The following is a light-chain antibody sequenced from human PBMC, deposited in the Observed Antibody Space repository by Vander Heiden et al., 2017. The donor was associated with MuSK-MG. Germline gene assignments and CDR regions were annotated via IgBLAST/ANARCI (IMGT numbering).Light chain of an antibody. CDR1: QSFNSW. V-gene: IGKV1-5*01. Sequence: DIKMTQSPSTLSASVGDRVTITCRASQSFNSWLAWYQQKPGKAPKVLIYDVSSLESGVPSRFSGSGSGTEFTLTISSLQPDDSATYYCQQYKSDPWTFGQGTKGEIK. CDR2: DVS. CDR3: QQYKSDPWT. J-gene: IGKJ1*01.